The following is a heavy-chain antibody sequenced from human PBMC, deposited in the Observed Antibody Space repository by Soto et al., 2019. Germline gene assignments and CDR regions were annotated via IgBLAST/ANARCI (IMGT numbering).Heavy chain of an antibody. J-gene: IGHJ6*02. Sequence: GASVKVSCKASGGTFSSYAISWVRQAPGQGLEWMGGIIPIFGTANYAQKFQGRVTITADKSTSTAYMELSSLRSEDTAVYYCAIASYDFWSGYSQQSYYYYGMDVWGQGTTVTVSS. CDR2: IIPIFGTA. CDR3: AIASYDFWSGYSQQSYYYYGMDV. CDR1: GGTFSSYA. D-gene: IGHD3-3*01. V-gene: IGHV1-69*06.